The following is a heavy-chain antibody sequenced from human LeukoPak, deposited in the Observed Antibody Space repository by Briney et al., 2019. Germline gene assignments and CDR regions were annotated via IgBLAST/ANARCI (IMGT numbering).Heavy chain of an antibody. J-gene: IGHJ4*02. D-gene: IGHD5-18*01. CDR3: ARRNVDTAMANDY. Sequence: GASVKVSCKASGYTFTSYYMHWVRQAPGQGLEWMGIINPSGGSTSYAQKFQGRVTMTRDTSKNQFSLKLSSVTAADTAVYYCARRNVDTAMANDYWGQGTLVTVSS. V-gene: IGHV1-46*01. CDR1: GYTFTSYY. CDR2: INPSGGST.